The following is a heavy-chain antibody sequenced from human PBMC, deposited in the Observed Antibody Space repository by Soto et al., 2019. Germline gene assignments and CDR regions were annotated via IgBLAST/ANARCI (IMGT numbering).Heavy chain of an antibody. CDR2: INSGGTQI. CDR1: GFTFSSYS. Sequence: EVQLVESGGCLVKPGRSLRLTCEASGFTFSSYSMHWVRQAPGKGLEWVSSINSGGTQIYYADSVKGRFSISRDTVKRSLFLQMNSLRAEDTGVYFCARGSTTVTYLGFDYWGQGALLSVS. CDR3: ARGSTTVTYLGFDY. V-gene: IGHV3-21*04. J-gene: IGHJ4*02. D-gene: IGHD4-17*01.